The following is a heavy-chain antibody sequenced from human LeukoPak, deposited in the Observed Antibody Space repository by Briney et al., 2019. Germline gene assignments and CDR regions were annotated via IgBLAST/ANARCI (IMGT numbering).Heavy chain of an antibody. J-gene: IGHJ4*02. CDR2: IYSGGST. Sequence: GGSLRLSCAASGFTVSSNYMSWVRQAPGKGLEWVSVIYSGGSTYYADSVKGRFTISRDNSKNTLYLQMNSLRAEDTAVYYCARRELRFLEWTSHDYWGQGTLVTVSS. D-gene: IGHD3-3*01. V-gene: IGHV3-53*01. CDR3: ARRELRFLEWTSHDY. CDR1: GFTVSSNY.